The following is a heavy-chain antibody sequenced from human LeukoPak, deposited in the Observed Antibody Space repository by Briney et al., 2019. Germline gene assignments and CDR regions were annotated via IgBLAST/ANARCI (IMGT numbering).Heavy chain of an antibody. V-gene: IGHV3-48*01. CDR2: ISSSGSIT. D-gene: IGHD3-10*01. CDR1: GFTLSSHN. Sequence: SGGSLRLSCVASGFTLSSHNINWVRQAPGKGLEWVSHISSSGSITYYGDSVKGRITISRDNAKNSVSLHMNSLRAEDSAVYYCARPGITAFDIWGQGTMVTVSS. J-gene: IGHJ3*02. CDR3: ARPGITAFDI.